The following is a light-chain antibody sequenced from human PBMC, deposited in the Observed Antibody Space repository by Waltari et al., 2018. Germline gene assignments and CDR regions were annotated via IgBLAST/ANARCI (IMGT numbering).Light chain of an antibody. V-gene: IGLV2-14*03. CDR2: DVT. CDR1: SSDVGGYNF. Sequence: QSALTQPASVSGSPGQSITISCTGTSSDVGGYNFVSWYHQHPGKVPKLIIYDVTNRPAGVSNGVSGSKSGNTASLTIAGLQSEDEADYYCSSYTTSRTYVFGTGTKVTVL. J-gene: IGLJ1*01. CDR3: SSYTTSRTYV.